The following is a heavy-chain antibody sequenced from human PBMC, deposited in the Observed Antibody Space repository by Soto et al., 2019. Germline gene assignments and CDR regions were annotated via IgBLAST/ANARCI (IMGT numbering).Heavy chain of an antibody. CDR2: ITSSSSYI. Sequence: XGSLILSCAASGVTFSLYSMIWVRQAPGKGLEWVASITSSSSYIYYEDSLKGRFTISRDNAKNSLFLQLDSLRAEDTAVYFCVRARSTDSRPDYWGQGDLVTVSS. CDR3: VRARSTDSRPDY. J-gene: IGHJ4*02. CDR1: GVTFSLYS. D-gene: IGHD3-22*01. V-gene: IGHV3-21*01.